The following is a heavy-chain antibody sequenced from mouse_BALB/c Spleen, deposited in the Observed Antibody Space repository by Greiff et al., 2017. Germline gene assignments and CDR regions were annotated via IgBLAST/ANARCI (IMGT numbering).Heavy chain of an antibody. V-gene: IGHV1-5*01. J-gene: IGHJ4*01. Sequence: EVQLQQSGTVLARPGASVKMSCKASGYTFTSYWMHWVKQRPGQGLEWIGAIYPGNSDTSYNQKFKGKAKLTAVTSTSTAYMELSSLTNEDSAVYYCTRAHYGYDGLYAMDYWGQGTSVTVSS. CDR1: GYTFTSYW. CDR2: IYPGNSDT. D-gene: IGHD2-2*01. CDR3: TRAHYGYDGLYAMDY.